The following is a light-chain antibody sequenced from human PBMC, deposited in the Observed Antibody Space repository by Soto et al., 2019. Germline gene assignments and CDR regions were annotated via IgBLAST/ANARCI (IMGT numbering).Light chain of an antibody. Sequence: ELVLTQSPGTLSLSPGERATLSCRARQNINGRYLAWYQQKPGQSPRLLTYGTATRAPGVPDRFSGSVSGPDFTLTISRMEPEDFAVYYCLHYSTSPGTFGQGTKVEI. CDR1: QNINGRY. V-gene: IGKV3-20*01. CDR3: LHYSTSPGT. J-gene: IGKJ1*01. CDR2: GTA.